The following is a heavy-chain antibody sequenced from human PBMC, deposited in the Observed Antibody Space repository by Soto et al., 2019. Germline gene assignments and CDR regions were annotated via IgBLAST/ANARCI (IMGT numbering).Heavy chain of an antibody. Sequence: ASVKVSCKASGYTFTSYDIHWVRQATGQGLEWMGWMNPNSGNTGYAQKFQGRVTMTRNTSISTAYMELSSLRSEDTAVYYCASQENCSGFSCSWLDAFDIWGQGIMVTVSS. CDR3: ASQENCSGFSCSWLDAFDI. J-gene: IGHJ3*02. D-gene: IGHD2-15*01. CDR2: MNPNSGNT. V-gene: IGHV1-8*01. CDR1: GYTFTSYD.